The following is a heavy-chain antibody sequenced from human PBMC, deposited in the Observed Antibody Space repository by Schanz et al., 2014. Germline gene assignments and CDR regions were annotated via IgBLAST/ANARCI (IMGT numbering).Heavy chain of an antibody. D-gene: IGHD3-10*01. CDR3: AKDQGSYGSGSYSYFDY. V-gene: IGHV3-30*18. J-gene: IGHJ4*02. CDR1: GITLSGYG. Sequence: QVQLVESGGGVVQPGRSLRLSCAASGITLSGYGLHWVRQAPGKGLEWVGFISFDGRNTGYAHSVKGRFTISRDNSKNTLFLQMNSLRAEDTAVYYCAKDQGSYGSGSYSYFDYWGQGTLATVSS. CDR2: ISFDGRNT.